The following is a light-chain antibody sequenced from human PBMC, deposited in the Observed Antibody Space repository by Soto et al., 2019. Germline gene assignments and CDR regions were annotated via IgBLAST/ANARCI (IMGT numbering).Light chain of an antibody. Sequence: QLVLTQPASVSGSPGQSITISCTGTNNDVGSYDLVSWYRQSPGEAPKLIIYDVTKRPSGVSDRFSASKSGNTASLTISGLQAEDEADYYCSSYAGLATYVLFGGGTKVTVL. V-gene: IGLV2-23*02. CDR1: NNDVGSYDL. J-gene: IGLJ2*01. CDR2: DVT. CDR3: SSYAGLATYVL.